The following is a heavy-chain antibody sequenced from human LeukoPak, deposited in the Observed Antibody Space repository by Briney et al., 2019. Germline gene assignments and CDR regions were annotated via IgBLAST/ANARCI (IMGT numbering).Heavy chain of an antibody. CDR1: RFTFSNFA. CDR2: ISGSGGST. Sequence: PGGSLRLSCAASRFTFSNFAMSWVRQAPGKGLEWVSAISGSGGSTYYADSVKGRFTISRDNSKNTLYLQMNSLRAEDTAVYYCARYLPMAGTESPLFDYWGQGTLVTVSS. V-gene: IGHV3-23*01. D-gene: IGHD3-9*01. CDR3: ARYLPMAGTESPLFDY. J-gene: IGHJ4*02.